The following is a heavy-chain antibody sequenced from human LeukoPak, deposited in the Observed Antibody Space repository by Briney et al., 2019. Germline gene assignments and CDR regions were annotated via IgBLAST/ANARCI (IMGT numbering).Heavy chain of an antibody. CDR3: ARGGASELYYFDY. D-gene: IGHD2-15*01. CDR2: ISSTTSTI. J-gene: IGHJ4*02. V-gene: IGHV3-48*01. Sequence: PGGSLRLSCAASGFTFSTYSMNWVRQAPGKGLEWVSYISSTTSTIYYADSVKGRFTISRDNSKNTLYLQVNSLRAEDTAVYYCARGGASELYYFDYWGQGTLVTVSS. CDR1: GFTFSTYS.